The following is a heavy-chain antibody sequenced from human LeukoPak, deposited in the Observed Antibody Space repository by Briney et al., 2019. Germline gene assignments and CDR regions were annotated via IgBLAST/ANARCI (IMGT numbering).Heavy chain of an antibody. CDR2: SWDGGST. V-gene: IGHV3-43*01. CDR3: AKDGSMVRGVIQYFDY. Sequence: SWDGGSTYYADSVKGRFTISRDNSKNSLYLQMNSLRTEDTALYYCAKDGSMVRGVIQYFDYWGQGTLVTVSS. D-gene: IGHD3-10*01. J-gene: IGHJ4*02.